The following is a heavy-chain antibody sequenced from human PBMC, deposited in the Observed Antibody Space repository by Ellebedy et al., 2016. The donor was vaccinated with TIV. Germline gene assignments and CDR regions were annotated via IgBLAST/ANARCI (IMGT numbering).Heavy chain of an antibody. CDR3: GWDCSSTSCRGGY. Sequence: MPSETLSLTCTVSGGSISSSPYHWGWIRQPPGKGLEWIGSISYSGGTYYSPSLKSRVTMSVDTSKNHFSLKLSSVTAADTAVYYCGWDCSSTSCRGGYWGRGTLVTVSS. D-gene: IGHD2-2*01. CDR2: ISYSGGT. CDR1: GGSISSSPYH. J-gene: IGHJ4*02. V-gene: IGHV4-39*02.